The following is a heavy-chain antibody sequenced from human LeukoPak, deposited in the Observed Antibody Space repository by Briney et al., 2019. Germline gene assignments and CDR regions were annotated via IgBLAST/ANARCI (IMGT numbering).Heavy chain of an antibody. D-gene: IGHD4-17*01. CDR2: FMGSGGST. CDR1: GFNLSGDY. CDR3: APLSTTVTKSFDAFDI. J-gene: IGHJ3*02. Sequence: GAPRTPPVAPGFNLSGDYYGRGTRGPREGGGGGFAFMGSGGSTYYADSVKGRFTISRDNSKNTLYLQMNSLRAEDTAVYYCAPLSTTVTKSFDAFDIWGQGTMVTVSS. V-gene: IGHV3-23*01.